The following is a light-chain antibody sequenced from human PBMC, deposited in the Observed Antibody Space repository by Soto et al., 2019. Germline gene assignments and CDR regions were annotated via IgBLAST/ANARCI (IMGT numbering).Light chain of an antibody. Sequence: QSVLTQPPSASGTPGQRVTISCSGSSSNIGSHYVYWYQQLPGTAPKLLIYKNNQRTSGVPDRLSGSKSGNTASLTISGLQAEDEADYYCCSYAGSSTYVFGTGTKVTVL. J-gene: IGLJ1*01. CDR1: SSNIGSHY. V-gene: IGLV1-47*01. CDR2: KNN. CDR3: CSYAGSSTYV.